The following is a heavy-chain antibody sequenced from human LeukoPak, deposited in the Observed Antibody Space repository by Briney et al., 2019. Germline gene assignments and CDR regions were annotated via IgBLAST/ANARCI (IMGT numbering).Heavy chain of an antibody. CDR2: INPYSGDT. CDR1: GYTFTGYR. D-gene: IGHD6-13*01. J-gene: IGHJ4*02. CDR3: ARDQGSLTRSWYTGY. V-gene: IGHV1-2*06. Sequence: ASVKVSCKASGYTFTGYRIHGLLQAPGHGLKWRGRINPYSGDTNFAQKFQGRVTMTRDTSITTAYIDLSSLTPDDTAAYFCARDQGSLTRSWYTGYWGQGTQVTVSS.